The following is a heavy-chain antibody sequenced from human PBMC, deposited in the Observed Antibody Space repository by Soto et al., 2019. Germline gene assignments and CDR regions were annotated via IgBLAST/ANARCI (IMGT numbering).Heavy chain of an antibody. D-gene: IGHD6-13*01. CDR3: ATGVAAAGTDFDY. J-gene: IGHJ4*02. V-gene: IGHV1-24*01. CDR2: FDPEDGET. Sequence: EASVKVSCKVSGYTLTELSMHWVRQAPGKGLEWMGGFDPEDGETIYAQKFQGRVTMTEDTSTDTAYMELSSLRSEDTAVYYCATGVAAAGTDFDYWGQGTLVTVSS. CDR1: GYTLTELS.